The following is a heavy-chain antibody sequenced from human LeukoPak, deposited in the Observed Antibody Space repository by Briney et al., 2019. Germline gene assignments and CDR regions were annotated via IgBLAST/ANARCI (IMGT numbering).Heavy chain of an antibody. CDR1: GFTFSSYW. V-gene: IGHV3-21*01. D-gene: IGHD4-17*01. CDR3: ARHYGDYAHFDY. Sequence: GGSLRLSCAASGFTFSSYWMSWVRQAPGKGLEWVSSISSSSSYIYYADSVKGRFTISRDNAKNSLYLQMNSLRAEDTAVYYCARHYGDYAHFDYWGQGTLVTVSS. CDR2: ISSSSSYI. J-gene: IGHJ4*02.